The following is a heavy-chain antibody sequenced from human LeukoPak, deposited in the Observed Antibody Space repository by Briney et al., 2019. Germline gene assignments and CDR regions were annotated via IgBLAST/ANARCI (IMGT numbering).Heavy chain of an antibody. V-gene: IGHV3-9*01. CDR3: AKGRRGYSYGSVAFDI. J-gene: IGHJ3*02. CDR2: ISWNSGSI. D-gene: IGHD5-18*01. Sequence: PGGSPRLSCAASGFTFDDYAMHWVRQAPGKGLEWVSGISWNSGSIGYADSVKGRFTISRDNAKNSLYLQMNSLRAEDTALYYCAKGRRGYSYGSVAFDIWGQGTMVTVSS. CDR1: GFTFDDYA.